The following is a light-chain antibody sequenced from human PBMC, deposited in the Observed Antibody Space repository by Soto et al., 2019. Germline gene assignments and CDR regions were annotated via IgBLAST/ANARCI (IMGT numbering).Light chain of an antibody. CDR2: DAS. V-gene: IGKV3-11*01. CDR1: QSVSSY. CDR3: QQRSNWPPNT. Sequence: EIVLTQSPATLSLSPGERATLSCRASQSVSSYLAWYQQKPGQAPRLLIYDASNRATGIPDRFSGSGSGTDVTLTISSLAPEDFAVYYCQQRSNWPPNTFGQGTQLEIK. J-gene: IGKJ2*01.